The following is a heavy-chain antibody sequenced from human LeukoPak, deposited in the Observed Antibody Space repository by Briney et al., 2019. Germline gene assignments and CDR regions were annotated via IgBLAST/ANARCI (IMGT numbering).Heavy chain of an antibody. CDR2: INHSGST. Sequence: SETLSLTCAVYGGSFSGYYWSWIRQPPGKGLEWIGEINHSGSTNYNPSLKSRVTISVDTSKNQFSLKLSSVTAADTAVYYCARSTSGLGIFGVAWCDYWGQGTLVTVSS. D-gene: IGHD3-3*01. CDR1: GGSFSGYY. V-gene: IGHV4-34*01. J-gene: IGHJ4*02. CDR3: ARSTSGLGIFGVAWCDY.